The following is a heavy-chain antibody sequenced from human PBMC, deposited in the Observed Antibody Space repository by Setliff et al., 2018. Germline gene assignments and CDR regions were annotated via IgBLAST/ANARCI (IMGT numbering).Heavy chain of an antibody. J-gene: IGHJ6*03. CDR2: INTNTGNP. D-gene: IGHD3-16*01. CDR1: GYPFISYD. V-gene: IGHV7-4-1*02. Sequence: ASVKVSCKASGYPFISYDINWVRQAPGQGLEYLGWINTNTGNPTYVQGFTGRFVFSLDTSVSTAYLQISSLKAEDTAVYYCARGVYEYSYGYRGHYYYYMDVWGKGATVTVSS. CDR3: ARGVYEYSYGYRGHYYYYMDV.